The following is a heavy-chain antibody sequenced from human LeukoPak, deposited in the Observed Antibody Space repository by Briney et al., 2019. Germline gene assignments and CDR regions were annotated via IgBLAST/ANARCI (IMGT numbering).Heavy chain of an antibody. CDR1: GFTFSTYS. J-gene: IGHJ4*02. D-gene: IGHD1-20*01. CDR3: ARTSYSWNDNYYFDY. CDR2: ISTSSSTI. V-gene: IGHV3-48*02. Sequence: QPGRSLRLSCAASGFTFSTYSMNWVRQAPRQAPGRGLEWVSYISTSSSTIYYADSVKGRFTISRDNAKNSLYLQMNSLRDEDTAVYYCARTSYSWNDNYYFDYWGQGTLVTVSS.